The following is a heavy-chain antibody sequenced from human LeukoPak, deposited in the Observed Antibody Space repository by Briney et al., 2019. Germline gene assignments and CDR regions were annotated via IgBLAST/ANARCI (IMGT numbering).Heavy chain of an antibody. D-gene: IGHD6-13*01. CDR2: SYYSGST. Sequence: SETLSLTCTVSGGSISSSSYYWGWIRQPPGKELEWIGSSYYSGSTSYNPSLKSRVTISVDTSKNQFSLKLSSVTAADTAVYYCARVMGQQLVRRWFDPWGQGTLVTVSS. CDR1: GGSISSSSYY. CDR3: ARVMGQQLVRRWFDP. V-gene: IGHV4-39*07. J-gene: IGHJ5*02.